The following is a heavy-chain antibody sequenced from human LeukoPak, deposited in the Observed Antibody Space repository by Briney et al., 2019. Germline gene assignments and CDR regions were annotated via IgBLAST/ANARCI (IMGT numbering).Heavy chain of an antibody. Sequence: PSETLSLTCTVSGGAISGYYWNWIRHPPGKGPEWIGHIHHSGATTYNPFLQSRVTISLDTPKNQFSLKLSSVTAADTAVYYCARQHYDILTGYYPTYYFDYWGQGTLVTISS. CDR2: IHHSGAT. CDR3: ARQHYDILTGYYPTYYFDY. CDR1: GGAISGYY. J-gene: IGHJ4*02. V-gene: IGHV4-59*08. D-gene: IGHD3-9*01.